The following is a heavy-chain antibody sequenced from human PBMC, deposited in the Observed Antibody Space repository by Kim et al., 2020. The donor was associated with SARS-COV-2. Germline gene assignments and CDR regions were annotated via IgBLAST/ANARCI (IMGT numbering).Heavy chain of an antibody. CDR2: ISYDGSNK. V-gene: IGHV3-30*18. CDR3: AKMYRGNYYYGMDV. CDR1: GFTFSSYG. D-gene: IGHD2-8*01. Sequence: GGSLRLSCVASGFTFSSYGMHWVRQAPGKGLEWVAVISYDGSNKYYADSVKGRFTISRDNSKNTLYLQMNSPRAEDTAVYYCAKMYRGNYYYGMDVWGQGTTVTVSS. J-gene: IGHJ6*02.